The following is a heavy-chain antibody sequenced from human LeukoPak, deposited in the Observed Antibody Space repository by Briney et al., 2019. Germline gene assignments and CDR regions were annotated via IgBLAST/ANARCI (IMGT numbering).Heavy chain of an antibody. J-gene: IGHJ4*02. Sequence: SETLSLTCTVSGGSISSGGYYWSWIRQHPGKGLEWIGYIYYSGSTYYNPSLKSRVTISVDTSKNQFSLKLSSVTAADTAVYFCARGTGEGYYFDYWGRGTLVTVSS. D-gene: IGHD7-27*01. V-gene: IGHV4-31*03. CDR2: IYYSGST. CDR3: ARGTGEGYYFDY. CDR1: GGSISSGGYY.